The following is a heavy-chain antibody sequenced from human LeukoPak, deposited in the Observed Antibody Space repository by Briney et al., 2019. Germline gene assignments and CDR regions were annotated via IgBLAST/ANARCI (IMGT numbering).Heavy chain of an antibody. V-gene: IGHV4-59*11. J-gene: IGHJ6*03. CDR3: ARDGYDSSGYYPDYYYYYMDV. Sequence: SETLALTCTVSGGSISSHYWSWIRQPPGKGLEWIGYNYYSGSTNYNPSLKSRVTISVDTSKNQFSLKLSSVTAADTAVYYCARDGYDSSGYYPDYYYYYMDVWGKGTTVTVSS. CDR2: NYYSGST. D-gene: IGHD3-22*01. CDR1: GGSISSHY.